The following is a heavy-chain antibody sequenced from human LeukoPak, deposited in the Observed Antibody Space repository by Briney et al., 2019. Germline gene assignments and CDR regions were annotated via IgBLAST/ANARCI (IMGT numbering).Heavy chain of an antibody. CDR3: ARGGRWLQFAGEEEDAFDI. Sequence: PGGSLRLSCAASGVTFSSYAMSWGRQAPGKGLEWVALISGSGGFTHYADSVKGRFTISRDNSKNTLYVQMNSLRAEDTAVYYCARGGRWLQFAGEEEDAFDIWGQGTMVTVSS. CDR1: GVTFSSYA. V-gene: IGHV3-23*01. D-gene: IGHD5-24*01. CDR2: ISGSGGFT. J-gene: IGHJ3*02.